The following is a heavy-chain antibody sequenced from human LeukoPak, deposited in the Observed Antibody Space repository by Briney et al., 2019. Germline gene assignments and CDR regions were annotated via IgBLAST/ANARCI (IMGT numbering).Heavy chain of an antibody. CDR2: IIPIFGTA. CDR1: GGTFSSYA. CDR3: VRAQDMVRGVTSVYYYYYMDV. D-gene: IGHD3-10*01. Sequence: SVKVSCKASGGTFSSYAISWVRQAPGQGLEWMGGIIPIFGTANYAQKFQGRVTITADESTSTAYMELSSLRSEDTAVYYCVRAQDMVRGVTSVYYYYYMDVWGKGTTVTVSS. V-gene: IGHV1-69*13. J-gene: IGHJ6*03.